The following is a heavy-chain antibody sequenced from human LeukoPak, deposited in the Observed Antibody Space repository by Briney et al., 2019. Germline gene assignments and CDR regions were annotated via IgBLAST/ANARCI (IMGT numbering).Heavy chain of an antibody. J-gene: IGHJ4*02. CDR3: ARDLVDSGGYYFDY. D-gene: IGHD3-22*01. CDR2: IYHSGST. Sequence: AETLSLTCAVSGGSISSDNWWTWLRQPPGKGLEWIGQIYHSGSTNYSPSLKSRVTISVDKSKNNFSLKLSSVTAADTAIYYCARDLVDSGGYYFDYWGQGTLVTVYS. V-gene: IGHV4-4*02. CDR1: GGSISSDNW.